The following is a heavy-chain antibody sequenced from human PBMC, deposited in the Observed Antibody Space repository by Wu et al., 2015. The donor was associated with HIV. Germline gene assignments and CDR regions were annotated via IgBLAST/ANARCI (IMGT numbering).Heavy chain of an antibody. CDR1: GDSFSRSG. J-gene: IGHJ1*01. CDR2: IIPNHGGA. CDR3: AREGEEKHSDRSGYYAYLQI. D-gene: IGHD3-22*01. V-gene: IGHV1-69*11. Sequence: QVQLVQSGAEVKKPGSSVKVSCKASGDSFSRSGISWMRQAPGKGFEWMGRIIPNHGGANYAEKFEGRVTITADEATKTSYMDLSRLRSEDTAVYYCAREGEEKHSDRSGYYAYLQIWGQGSQITVSS.